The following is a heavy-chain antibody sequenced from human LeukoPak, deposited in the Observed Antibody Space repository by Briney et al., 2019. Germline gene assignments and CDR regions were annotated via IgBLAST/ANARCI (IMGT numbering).Heavy chain of an antibody. D-gene: IGHD6-25*01. CDR1: GYTFTGYY. J-gene: IGHJ4*02. Sequence: GASVKVSCKASGYTFTGYYMHWVRQAPGQGLEWMGWINPNSGGTNYAQKFQGRVTMTRDTSISTAYMELSRLRSDDTAVYYCARAPSGYENYFDYWGQGTLSPSPQ. CDR2: INPNSGGT. CDR3: ARAPSGYENYFDY. V-gene: IGHV1-2*02.